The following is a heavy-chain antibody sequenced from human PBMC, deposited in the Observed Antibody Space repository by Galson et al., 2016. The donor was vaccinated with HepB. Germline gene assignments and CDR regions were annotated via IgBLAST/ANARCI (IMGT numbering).Heavy chain of an antibody. CDR2: ISSSGGTI. CDR3: ARDAASGGPYWYFDL. J-gene: IGHJ2*01. CDR1: KFTFSDYY. D-gene: IGHD6-19*01. V-gene: IGHV3-11*01. Sequence: SLRLSCAASKFTFSDYYMTWIRQAPGKGLEWVSYISSSGGTIYYADSVKGRFTISRDNAKNSLYMQINSLRAEDPAVYYCARDAASGGPYWYFDLWGRGTLVTVSS.